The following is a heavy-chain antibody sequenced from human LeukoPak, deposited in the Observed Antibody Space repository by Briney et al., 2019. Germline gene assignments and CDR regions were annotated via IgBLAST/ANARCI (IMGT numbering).Heavy chain of an antibody. CDR1: GYSFTSYW. D-gene: IGHD3-16*01. CDR3: ARRPTTFGGVTETNWFDP. Sequence: KPGESLKISCKGSGYSFTSYWIGWVRQMPGKGLEWMGIIYPGDSDTRYSPSFQGQVTISADKSISTAYLQWSSLKASDTAMYYCARRPTTFGGVTETNWFDPWGQGTLVTVSS. J-gene: IGHJ5*02. V-gene: IGHV5-51*01. CDR2: IYPGDSDT.